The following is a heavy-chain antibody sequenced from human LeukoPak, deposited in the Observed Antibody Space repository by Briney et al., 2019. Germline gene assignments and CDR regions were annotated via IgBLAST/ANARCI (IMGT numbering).Heavy chain of an antibody. V-gene: IGHV4-59*08. CDR3: ARGTAAALEY. CDR1: GGSISSYF. J-gene: IGHJ4*02. D-gene: IGHD6-13*01. Sequence: PSETLSLTCTVSGGSISSYFWNWIRQPPGKGLEWIGYIYYSGITNYNPSLKSRVTISVGTSKNQFSLKLTSVTAADTAVYYCARGTAAALEYWGQGTLVTVSS. CDR2: IYYSGIT.